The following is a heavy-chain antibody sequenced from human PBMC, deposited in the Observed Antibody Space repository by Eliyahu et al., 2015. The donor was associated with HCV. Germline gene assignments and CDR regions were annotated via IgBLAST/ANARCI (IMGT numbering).Heavy chain of an antibody. CDR1: GFTFPPFW. J-gene: IGHJ3*01. D-gene: IGHD5-18*01. CDR3: ARDRGLPDAFDV. V-gene: IGHV3-74*01. CDR2: IXSDGSTT. Sequence: EVQLVESGGGLVQPGGSLXLSCASSGFTFPPFWMHGVRQVPGKGLVWVSHIXSDGSTTAYADSVKGRFTISRDNAKDTLYLQMDSLRDDDTAIYYCARDRGLPDAFDVWGQGTMVTVSS.